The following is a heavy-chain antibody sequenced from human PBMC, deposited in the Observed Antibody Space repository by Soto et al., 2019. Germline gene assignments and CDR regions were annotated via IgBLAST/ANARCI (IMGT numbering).Heavy chain of an antibody. CDR1: GGTFSSYA. Sequence: GASVKVSCKASGGTFSSYAISWVRQAPGQGLEWMGGIIPIFGTANYAQKFQGRVTITADESTSTAYMELSSLRSEDTAVYYCARDRWGGVRYFDWPDLNWFDPWGQGTLVTVSS. J-gene: IGHJ5*02. D-gene: IGHD3-9*01. CDR2: IIPIFGTA. V-gene: IGHV1-69*13. CDR3: ARDRWGGVRYFDWPDLNWFDP.